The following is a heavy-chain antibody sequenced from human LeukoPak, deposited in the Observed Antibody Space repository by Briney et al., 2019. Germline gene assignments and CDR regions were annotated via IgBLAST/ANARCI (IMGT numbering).Heavy chain of an antibody. CDR3: AREASYCGGDCLLDY. D-gene: IGHD2-21*01. V-gene: IGHV4-4*07. Sequence: SETLSLTCTVSGGSIRSYYWSWIRQPAGKGLEWIGRIYTSGSTNYNPSLKSRLTMSVDTSKNQFSLKLTSVTAADTAVYYCAREASYCGGDCLLDYWGQGTLVTVSS. CDR1: GGSIRSYY. CDR2: IYTSGST. J-gene: IGHJ4*02.